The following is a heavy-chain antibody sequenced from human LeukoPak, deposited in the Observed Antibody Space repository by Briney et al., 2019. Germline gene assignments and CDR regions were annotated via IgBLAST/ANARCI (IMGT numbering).Heavy chain of an antibody. Sequence: SETLSLTCTVSGGSISSSSYYWGWIRQPPGKGLEWIGSIYYSGSTYYNPSLKRRVTISVDTSKNQFSLKLSSVTAADTAVYYCATLDYGDYDPFDYWGQGTLVTVSS. CDR3: ATLDYGDYDPFDY. J-gene: IGHJ4*02. CDR1: GGSISSSSYY. CDR2: IYYSGST. D-gene: IGHD4-17*01. V-gene: IGHV4-39*01.